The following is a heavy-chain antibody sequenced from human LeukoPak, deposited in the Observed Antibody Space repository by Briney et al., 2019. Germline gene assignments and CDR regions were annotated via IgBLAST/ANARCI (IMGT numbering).Heavy chain of an antibody. V-gene: IGHV4-34*01. Sequence: PSETLSLTCAVYGGSFSGYYWSWIRQPPGRGLEWIGEINHSGSTNYNPSLKSRVTISVDTSKNQFSLKLSSVTAADTAVYYCAGGYDYGVDEEGYWGQGTLVTVSS. CDR3: AGGYDYGVDEEGY. J-gene: IGHJ4*02. CDR2: INHSGST. CDR1: GGSFSGYY. D-gene: IGHD4-17*01.